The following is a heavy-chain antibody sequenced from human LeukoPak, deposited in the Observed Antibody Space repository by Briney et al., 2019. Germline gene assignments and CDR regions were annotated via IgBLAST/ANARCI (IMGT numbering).Heavy chain of an antibody. CDR3: ARGGRSSIDNWFDP. CDR1: GFAFNTYR. J-gene: IGHJ5*02. CDR2: ISTLNTYI. V-gene: IGHV3-21*01. Sequence: GGSLRLSCAASGFAFNTYRMNWVRQAPGKGLGWVSSISTLNTYIYYAGSVKGRFTISRDNAKNSLYLQMNSLRAEDTAVYYCARGGRSSIDNWFDPWGQGTLVTVSS. D-gene: IGHD5/OR15-5a*01.